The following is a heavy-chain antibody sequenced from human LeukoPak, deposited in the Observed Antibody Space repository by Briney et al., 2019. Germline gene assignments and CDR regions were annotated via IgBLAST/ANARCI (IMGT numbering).Heavy chain of an antibody. D-gene: IGHD6-19*01. V-gene: IGHV1-8*01. Sequence: ASVKVSCKASGYTFTSYDINWVRQATGQGLEWMGWMNPNSGNTGYAQKFQGRVTMIRNTSISTAYMELSSLRSEDTAVYYCARGNKQWLAEWFDPWGQGTLVTVSS. CDR2: MNPNSGNT. J-gene: IGHJ5*02. CDR1: GYTFTSYD. CDR3: ARGNKQWLAEWFDP.